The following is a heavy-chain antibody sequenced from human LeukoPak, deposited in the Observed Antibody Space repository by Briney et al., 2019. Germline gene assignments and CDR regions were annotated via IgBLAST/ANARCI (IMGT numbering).Heavy chain of an antibody. J-gene: IGHJ4*02. V-gene: IGHV4-59*01. D-gene: IGHD6-13*01. Sequence: SETLSLTCTVSGGSLSSYYWSWIRPPPGKGLEWIGYIYYSGSTNYNPSLKSRVTISVDTSKNQFSLKLRSVTAADTAVYYCARVTGYRIEDYFDYWGQGTLVTVSS. CDR2: IYYSGST. CDR3: ARVTGYRIEDYFDY. CDR1: GGSLSSYY.